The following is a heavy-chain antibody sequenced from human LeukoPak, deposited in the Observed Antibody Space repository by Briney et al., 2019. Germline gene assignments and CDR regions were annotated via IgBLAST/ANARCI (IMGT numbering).Heavy chain of an antibody. V-gene: IGHV3-30*03. CDR3: AYSNYYYYYGMVV. D-gene: IGHD4-11*01. CDR1: GFTFSSYG. Sequence: GGSLRLSCAASGFTFSSYGMHWVRQAPGKGLEWVAVISYDGSNKYYADSVKGRFTISRDNSKNTLYLQMNSLRAEDTAVYYCAYSNYYYYYGMVVWGQGTTVTVSS. J-gene: IGHJ6*02. CDR2: ISYDGSNK.